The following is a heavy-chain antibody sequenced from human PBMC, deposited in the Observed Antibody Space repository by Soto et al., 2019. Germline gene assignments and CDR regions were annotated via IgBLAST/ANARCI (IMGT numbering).Heavy chain of an antibody. Sequence: SETLSLTCTVSGGSISTFYWSWVRQPAGKGLEWIGRIFSSGSTSFNPSLESRVAMSVDTSKNHFSLNLSSVTAADMAVYYCAREGSYCFFMFGRGTRFWFFDFWGHG. CDR1: GGSISTFY. J-gene: IGHJ4*01. CDR2: IFSSGST. D-gene: IGHD3-10*02. CDR3: AREGSYCFFMFGRGTRFWFFDF. V-gene: IGHV4-4*07.